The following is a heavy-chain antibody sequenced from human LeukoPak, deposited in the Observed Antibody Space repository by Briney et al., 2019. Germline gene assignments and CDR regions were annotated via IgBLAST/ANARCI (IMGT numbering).Heavy chain of an antibody. CDR1: GFTFSGYG. D-gene: IGHD3-10*01. CDR3: AKLFESGTYNNFFHY. CDR2: ITATSSRT. V-gene: IGHV3-23*01. Sequence: GGSLRLSCAASGFTFSGYGMRWVRQAPGKGLEWVSAITATSSRTHDAGFVQGRFTISRDNSKNTLYLQMNSLRPEDTAIYYCAKLFESGTYNNFFHYWGQGTLVTVFS. J-gene: IGHJ4*02.